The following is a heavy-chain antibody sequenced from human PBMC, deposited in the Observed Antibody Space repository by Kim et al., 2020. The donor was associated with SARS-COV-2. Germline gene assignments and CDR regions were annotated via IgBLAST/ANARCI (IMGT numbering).Heavy chain of an antibody. CDR3: ARVLLWFGELYGLDV. V-gene: IGHV6-1*01. J-gene: IGHJ6*02. D-gene: IGHD3-10*01. Sequence: VSVKGRITINPDTSKNQFSLQLNSVTPEDTAVYYCARVLLWFGELYGLDVWGQGTTVTVSS.